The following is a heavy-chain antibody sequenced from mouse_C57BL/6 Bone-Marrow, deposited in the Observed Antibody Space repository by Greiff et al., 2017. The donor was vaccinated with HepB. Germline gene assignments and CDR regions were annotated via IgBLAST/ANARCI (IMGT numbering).Heavy chain of an antibody. CDR2: IRNKANNHAT. J-gene: IGHJ4*01. CDR1: GFTFSDAW. Sequence: EVKVEESGGGLVQPGGSMKLSCAASGFTFSDAWMDWVRQSPEKGLEWVAEIRNKANNHATYYAESVKGRFTISRDDSKSSVYLQMNSLRAEDTGIYYCTATVVATFDAMDYWGQGTSVTVSS. V-gene: IGHV6-6*01. D-gene: IGHD1-1*01. CDR3: TATVVATFDAMDY.